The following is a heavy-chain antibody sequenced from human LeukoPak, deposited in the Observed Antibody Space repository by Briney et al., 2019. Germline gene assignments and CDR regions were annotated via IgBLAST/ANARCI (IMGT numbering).Heavy chain of an antibody. CDR2: ISGSGGST. D-gene: IGHD6-13*01. CDR1: GFTFSSYA. Sequence: GGSLRLSCAASGFTFSSYAMSWVRQAPGKGLEWVSAISGSGGSTYYADSVKGRFTISRDNSKNTLYLQMNSLRAEDTAVYYCAKVKLSFIAAAGLGAFDIWGQGTMVTVSS. J-gene: IGHJ3*02. V-gene: IGHV3-23*01. CDR3: AKVKLSFIAAAGLGAFDI.